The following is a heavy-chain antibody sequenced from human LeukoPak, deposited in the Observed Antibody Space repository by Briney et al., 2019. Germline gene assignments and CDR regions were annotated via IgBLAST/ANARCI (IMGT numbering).Heavy chain of an antibody. Sequence: PGGSLRLSCAASGFTFSSYSMNWVRQAPGKGLEWVSYISSSSSTIYYADSVKGRFTISRDNAKNSLYLQMNSLRDEDTAVYYCAREHIVLMVPHAAFDIWGQGTMVTVSS. V-gene: IGHV3-48*02. CDR2: ISSSSSTI. J-gene: IGHJ3*02. CDR3: AREHIVLMVPHAAFDI. D-gene: IGHD2-8*01. CDR1: GFTFSSYS.